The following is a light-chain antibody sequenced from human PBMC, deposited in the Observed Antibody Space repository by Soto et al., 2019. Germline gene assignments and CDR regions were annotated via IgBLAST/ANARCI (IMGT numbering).Light chain of an antibody. Sequence: QSVLTQPASVSGSPGQSITISCTGTSSDVGGYDYVSWYQQHPAKVPKLIIYEVSKRPSGVSHRFSGSKSGNTASLTISGLQTEDEADYYCSSYTTSSALVFGGGTK. V-gene: IGLV2-14*01. J-gene: IGLJ2*01. CDR1: SSDVGGYDY. CDR2: EVS. CDR3: SSYTTSSALV.